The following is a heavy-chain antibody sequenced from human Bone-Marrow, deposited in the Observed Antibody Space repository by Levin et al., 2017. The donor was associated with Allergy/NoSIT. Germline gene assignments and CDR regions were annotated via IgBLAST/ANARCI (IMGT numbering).Heavy chain of an antibody. Sequence: GGSLRLSCAASGFTFSSYGMHWVRQAPGKGLEWVAVIWYDGSNKYYADSVKGRFTISRDNSKNTLYLQMNSLRAEDTAVYYCARKGARYCSSTSCPYYFDYWGQGTLVTVSS. V-gene: IGHV3-33*01. CDR3: ARKGARYCSSTSCPYYFDY. J-gene: IGHJ4*02. CDR1: GFTFSSYG. D-gene: IGHD2-2*01. CDR2: IWYDGSNK.